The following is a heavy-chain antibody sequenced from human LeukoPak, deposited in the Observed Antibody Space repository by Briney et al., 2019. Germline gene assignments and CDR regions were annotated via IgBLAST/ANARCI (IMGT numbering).Heavy chain of an antibody. V-gene: IGHV1-18*01. J-gene: IGHJ5*02. CDR3: ARVRDPAAVNWFDP. CDR2: ISAYNGNT. D-gene: IGHD2-2*01. CDR1: GYTFTSYG. Sequence: ASVKVSCKASGYTFTSYGISWVRQAPGQGLEWMGWISAYNGNTNYAQKLQGRVTMTTDTSTSTAYMELRGLRSDDTAVYYCARVRDPAAVNWFDPWGQGTLVTVSS.